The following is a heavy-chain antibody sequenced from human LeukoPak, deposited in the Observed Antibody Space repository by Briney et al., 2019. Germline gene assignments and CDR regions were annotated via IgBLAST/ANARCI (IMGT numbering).Heavy chain of an antibody. CDR2: INHSGST. D-gene: IGHD2-15*01. Sequence: SETLSLTCAVYGGSFSGYYWSWIRQPPGKGLEWIGEINHSGSTNYNPSPKSRVTISVDTTKNQFSLKLSSVTAADTAVYYCARRWGYCSGGSCLRLNWFDPWGQGTLVTVSS. J-gene: IGHJ5*02. CDR3: ARRWGYCSGGSCLRLNWFDP. V-gene: IGHV4-34*01. CDR1: GGSFSGYY.